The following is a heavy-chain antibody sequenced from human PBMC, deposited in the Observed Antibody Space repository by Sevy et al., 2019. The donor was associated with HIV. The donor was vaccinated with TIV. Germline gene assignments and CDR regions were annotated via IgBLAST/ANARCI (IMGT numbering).Heavy chain of an antibody. Sequence: GGSLRLSCAASGFTFSSYGMHGVRQAPGKGLEGVAVISYDGSTKYYAHSVKARFTISRDNSKNTLYLQMNSLRAEDTAVYYCAKDGGCSGGSCYSFFDYWGQGTLVTVSS. D-gene: IGHD2-15*01. J-gene: IGHJ4*02. V-gene: IGHV3-30*18. CDR2: ISYDGSTK. CDR1: GFTFSSYG. CDR3: AKDGGCSGGSCYSFFDY.